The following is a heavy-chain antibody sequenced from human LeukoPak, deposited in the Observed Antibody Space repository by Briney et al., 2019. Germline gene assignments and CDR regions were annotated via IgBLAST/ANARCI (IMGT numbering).Heavy chain of an antibody. J-gene: IGHJ4*02. CDR1: GFTFSNAW. V-gene: IGHV3-23*01. Sequence: GGSLRLSCAASGFTFSNAWMSWVRQAPGKGLEWVSAISGSGGSTFYGDSVKGRFTISRDNSENTLYLQMNSLRVEDTAVYYCAKGRYYDTSGYSGWGQGTLVTVSS. CDR3: AKGRYYDTSGYSG. D-gene: IGHD3-22*01. CDR2: ISGSGGST.